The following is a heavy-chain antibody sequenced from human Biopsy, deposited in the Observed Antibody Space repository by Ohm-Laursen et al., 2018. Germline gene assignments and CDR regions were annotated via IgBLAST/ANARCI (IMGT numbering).Heavy chain of an antibody. CDR3: VRGVDYYDPYHYYALDI. J-gene: IGHJ3*02. CDR2: INRSGRT. CDR1: GESFNGYY. V-gene: IGHV4-34*01. D-gene: IGHD3-22*01. Sequence: PPGTLSLTCAVYGESFNGYYWSWIRQTPGKGLEWIGEINRSGRTNYNPSLKSRVTISVDTSKNQFSLKVRSVTAADTAVYYCVRGVDYYDPYHYYALDIWGQGTMVTVSS.